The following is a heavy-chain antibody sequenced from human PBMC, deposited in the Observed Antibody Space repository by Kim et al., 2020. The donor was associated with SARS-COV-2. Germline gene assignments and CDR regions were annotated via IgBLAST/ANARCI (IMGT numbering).Heavy chain of an antibody. CDR3: ARVSNDYGDYAAWYFDL. Sequence: GGSLRLSCAASGFTFSSYDMHWVRQATGKGLEWVSAIGTAGDTYYPGSVKGRFTISRENAKNSLYLQMNSLRAGDTAVYYCARVSNDYGDYAAWYFDLWGRGTLVTVSS. CDR1: GFTFSSYD. D-gene: IGHD4-17*01. V-gene: IGHV3-13*01. CDR2: IGTAGDT. J-gene: IGHJ2*01.